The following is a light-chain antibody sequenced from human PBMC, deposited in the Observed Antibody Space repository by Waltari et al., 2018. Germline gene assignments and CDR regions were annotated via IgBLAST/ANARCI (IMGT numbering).Light chain of an antibody. CDR2: FKS. CDR3: QQSYGPPYT. Sequence: TQSPSSLSASLGDRVTITCRANQSISKYLNWYQQRPGKAPKLLVYFKSSLQSGVPSRFSGSGSGTDFTLTINTLQPEDFATYFCQQSYGPPYTFGQGTRLEIK. J-gene: IGKJ2*01. V-gene: IGKV1-39*01. CDR1: QSISKY.